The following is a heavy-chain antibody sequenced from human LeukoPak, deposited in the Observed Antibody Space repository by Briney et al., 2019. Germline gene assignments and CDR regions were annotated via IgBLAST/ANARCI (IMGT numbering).Heavy chain of an antibody. Sequence: ASVKVSCKASGYTFTGYYMHWVRQAPGQGLEWMGWINPNSGGTNYAQKFQGRVTMTRDTSISTAYMELSRLRSDDTAVYYCALAARANKGSIWYTGWGQGTLVTVSS. CDR2: INPNSGGT. V-gene: IGHV1-2*02. J-gene: IGHJ4*02. D-gene: IGHD6-13*01. CDR3: ALAARANKGSIWYTG. CDR1: GYTFTGYY.